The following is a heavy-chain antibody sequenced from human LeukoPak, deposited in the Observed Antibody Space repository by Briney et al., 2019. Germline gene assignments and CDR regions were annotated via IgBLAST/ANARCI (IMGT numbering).Heavy chain of an antibody. CDR1: GGSISSYY. CDR2: IYYSGNT. Sequence: SEALSLTCTVSGGSISSYYWSWIRQPPGKGLEWIGYIYYSGNTYYNPSLKSRVTISVDTSKNQFSLKVNSVTAADTAVYYCARTKPLDPFDFWGQGTLVTVSS. CDR3: ARTKPLDPFDF. V-gene: IGHV4-59*01. J-gene: IGHJ3*01.